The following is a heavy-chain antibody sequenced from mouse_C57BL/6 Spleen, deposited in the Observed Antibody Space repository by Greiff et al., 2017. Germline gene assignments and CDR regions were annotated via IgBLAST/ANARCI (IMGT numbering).Heavy chain of an antibody. D-gene: IGHD2-1*01. CDR3: ARVLLSPY. CDR1: GYTFTSYW. J-gene: IGHJ3*01. V-gene: IGHV1-69*01. Sequence: QVQLQQPGAELVMPGASVKLSCKASGYTFTSYWMHWVKQRPGQGLEWIGEIDPSDSYTNYNQKFKGKATLTVDKSSSTAYMQLSSLTSEDSAVYYCARVLLSPYWGQGTLVTVSA. CDR2: IDPSDSYT.